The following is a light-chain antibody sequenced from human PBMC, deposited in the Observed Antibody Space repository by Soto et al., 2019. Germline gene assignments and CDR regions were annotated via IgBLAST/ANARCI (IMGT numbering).Light chain of an antibody. CDR1: QNVFTN. CDR2: RAS. V-gene: IGKV3-15*01. CDR3: QQFSDWPPYT. Sequence: ETVMTQSPAMLSVSPGERATLSCRASQNVFTNVAWYQQKPGQAPRLLIYRASTRATGVPARFSGSGSGTEFTLTISSLQSEDFALYFCQQFSDWPPYTFGQGTKLEIK. J-gene: IGKJ2*01.